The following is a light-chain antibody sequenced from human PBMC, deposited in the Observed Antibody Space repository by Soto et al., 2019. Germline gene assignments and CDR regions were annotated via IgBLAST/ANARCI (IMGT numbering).Light chain of an antibody. J-gene: IGKJ2*01. CDR2: DAS. Sequence: DIQMTQSPSSLSASVGDRVTITCQASQDISNYLNWYQQKPGKATKLLIYDASNLETGVPSRFSGSGSGTDFTFPIRTLQTEDIARYYCQQCDNLPYTFGKGTKVDIK. CDR1: QDISNY. V-gene: IGKV1-33*01. CDR3: QQCDNLPYT.